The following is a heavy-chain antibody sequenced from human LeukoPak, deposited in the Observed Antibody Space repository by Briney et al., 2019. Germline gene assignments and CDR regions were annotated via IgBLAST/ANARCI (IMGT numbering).Heavy chain of an antibody. J-gene: IGHJ6*02. CDR3: AKEGYCSSTSCYSYYYYGMDV. CDR2: ISGSGGST. Sequence: GSLRLSCAASGFTFSTYGMYWVRQAPGKGLEWVSAISGSGGSTYYADSVKGRFTISRDNSKNTMYLQMNSLRAEDTAVYYCAKEGYCSSTSCYSYYYYGMDVWGQGTTVTVSS. D-gene: IGHD2-2*02. CDR1: GFTFSTYG. V-gene: IGHV3-23*01.